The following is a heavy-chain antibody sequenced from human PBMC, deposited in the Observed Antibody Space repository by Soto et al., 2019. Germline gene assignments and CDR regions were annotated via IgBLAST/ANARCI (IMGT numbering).Heavy chain of an antibody. CDR3: ARLTYYDYTGRFDY. J-gene: IGHJ4*02. CDR2: VYYSGYT. V-gene: IGHV4-59*01. Sequence: ETLSLSCAVSGGSISSFHWSWIRQPPGRGLEWIGYVYYSGYTNYNPSLKSRVAMSIDTSKSQFSLRLNSVTAADTAVYYCARLTYYDYTGRFDYWGQGIQVTVS. D-gene: IGHD3-22*01. CDR1: GGSISSFH.